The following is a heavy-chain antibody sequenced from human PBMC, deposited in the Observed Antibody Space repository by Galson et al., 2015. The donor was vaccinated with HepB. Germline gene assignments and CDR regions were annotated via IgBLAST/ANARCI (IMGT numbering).Heavy chain of an antibody. CDR1: GYTFTNYG. Sequence: SVKVSCKASGYTFTNYGIGWVRQAPGQGPEWMGWIRADNGNTKYAQKLQGRVTMTTDTSTSTAYMELRSLRPDETAVYYCARVDYDIWSGYYSNYYYMAVWGKGTAVTVSS. CDR3: ARVDYDIWSGYYSNYYYMAV. V-gene: IGHV1-18*01. D-gene: IGHD3-3*01. J-gene: IGHJ6*03. CDR2: IRADNGNT.